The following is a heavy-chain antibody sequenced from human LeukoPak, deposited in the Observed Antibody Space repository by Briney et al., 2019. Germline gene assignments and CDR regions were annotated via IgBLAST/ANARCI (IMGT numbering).Heavy chain of an antibody. CDR3: AGGDYHGSESYANY. J-gene: IGHJ4*02. D-gene: IGHD3-10*01. CDR2: INHSGSI. Sequence: SETLSLTCAVYGGSFSGYYWSWIRQPPGKGLEWIGEINHSGSISYNPSLKSRVTISLDTSKNQFSLKLSSVTAADTAVYYCAGGDYHGSESYANYWGQGTLVTVSS. CDR1: GGSFSGYY. V-gene: IGHV4-34*01.